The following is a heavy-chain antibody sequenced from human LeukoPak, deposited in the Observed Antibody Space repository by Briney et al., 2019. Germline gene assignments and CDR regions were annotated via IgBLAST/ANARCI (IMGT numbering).Heavy chain of an antibody. D-gene: IGHD3-22*01. CDR1: GYTLTELS. CDR2: FDPEDGET. CDR3: ARDYSSGYYYFDY. V-gene: IGHV1-24*01. Sequence: ASVKVSCKVSGYTLTELSMHWVRQAPGKGLEWMGGFDPEDGETIYAQKFQGRVTMTEDTSTDTAYMELSRLRSDDTAVYYCARDYSSGYYYFDYWGQGTLVTVSS. J-gene: IGHJ4*02.